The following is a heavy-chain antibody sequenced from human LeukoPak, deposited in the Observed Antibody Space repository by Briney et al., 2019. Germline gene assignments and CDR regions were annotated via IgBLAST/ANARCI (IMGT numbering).Heavy chain of an antibody. CDR2: MNPNSGNT. D-gene: IGHD6-19*01. Sequence: ASVKVSCKASGYTFTSYDTNWVRQATGQGLEWMGWMNPNSGNTGYAQKFQGRVTMTRNTSISTAYMELSSLRSEDTAVYYCARRTTGYSSGWYDSRRHLNWFDPWGQGTLVTVSS. CDR1: GYTFTSYD. CDR3: ARRTTGYSSGWYDSRRHLNWFDP. V-gene: IGHV1-8*01. J-gene: IGHJ5*02.